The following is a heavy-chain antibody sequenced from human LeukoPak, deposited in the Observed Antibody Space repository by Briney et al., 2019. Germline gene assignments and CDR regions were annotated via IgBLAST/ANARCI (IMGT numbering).Heavy chain of an antibody. CDR3: ARGVSYYDSSGYHNEYFQH. CDR1: GGSISSYY. Sequence: PSETLSLTCTVSGGSISSYYWSWIRQPPGKGLEWIGYIYYSGSTNYNPSLKSRVTISVDTSKNQFSLKLSSVTAADTAVYYCARGVSYYDSSGYHNEYFQHWGQGTLVTVSS. J-gene: IGHJ1*01. V-gene: IGHV4-59*08. D-gene: IGHD3-22*01. CDR2: IYYSGST.